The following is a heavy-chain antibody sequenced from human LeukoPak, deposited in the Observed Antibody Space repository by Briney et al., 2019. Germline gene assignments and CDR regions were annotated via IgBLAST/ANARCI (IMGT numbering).Heavy chain of an antibody. Sequence: ASVKVSCKASGYTFTSYDINWVRQATGQGLEWMGWMNPNSGNTGYAQKFQGRVTMTRNTSISTAYMELSSLRSEDTAVYYCARDYRYCSSTSCSYYMDVWGKGTTVTVSS. J-gene: IGHJ6*03. CDR3: ARDYRYCSSTSCSYYMDV. V-gene: IGHV1-8*01. CDR1: GYTFTSYD. CDR2: MNPNSGNT. D-gene: IGHD2-2*01.